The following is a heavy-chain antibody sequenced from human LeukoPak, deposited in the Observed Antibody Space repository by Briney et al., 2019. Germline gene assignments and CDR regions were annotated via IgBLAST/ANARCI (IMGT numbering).Heavy chain of an antibody. CDR3: VRGGLSSSWFDP. Sequence: GGSLRLSCAASGFTFISYSMHWVRQPPGKGLEWVAVTSYDESIKYYSDSVKGRFTISRDNSKKTLYLRMNSLRVEDTAVYYCVRGGLSSSWFDPWGQGTLVTVSS. CDR1: GFTFISYS. CDR2: TSYDESIK. J-gene: IGHJ5*02. D-gene: IGHD2/OR15-2a*01. V-gene: IGHV3-30-3*01.